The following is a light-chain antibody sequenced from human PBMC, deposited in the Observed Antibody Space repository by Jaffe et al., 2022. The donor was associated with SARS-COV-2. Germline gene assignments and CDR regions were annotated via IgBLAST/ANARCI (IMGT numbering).Light chain of an antibody. Sequence: EIVLTQSPSTLSLSPGEGATLSCRASQSVINSYLAWYQQKPGQAPRLLIYGASSRATGIPDRFSGSGSGTDFTLTISRLEPEDFAVYYCQQYGSSPRTFGQGTKVEIK. CDR3: QQYGSSPRT. V-gene: IGKV3-20*01. CDR1: QSVINSY. CDR2: GAS. J-gene: IGKJ1*01.